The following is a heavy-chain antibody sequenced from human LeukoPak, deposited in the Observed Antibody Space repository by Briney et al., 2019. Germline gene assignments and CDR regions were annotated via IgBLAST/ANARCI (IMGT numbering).Heavy chain of an antibody. CDR3: ARGSTGNRSPPHFDY. CDR2: IIPIFGTA. Sequence: GSSVKVSCKASGGTFSSYAISWVRQAPGQGLEWMGGIIPIFGTANYAQKFQGRVTITTDESTSTAYMELSSLRSEDTAVYYCARGSTGNRSPPHFDYWGQGTLVTVSS. D-gene: IGHD3-10*01. V-gene: IGHV1-69*05. J-gene: IGHJ4*02. CDR1: GGTFSSYA.